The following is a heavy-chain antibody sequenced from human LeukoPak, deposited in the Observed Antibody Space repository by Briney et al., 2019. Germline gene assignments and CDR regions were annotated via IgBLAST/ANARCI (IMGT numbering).Heavy chain of an antibody. CDR2: ISYDGSNK. V-gene: IGHV3-30*14. J-gene: IGHJ4*02. Sequence: PGGFLRLSCAASGFTFSSYAMHWVRQAPGKGLEWVAVISYDGSNKYYADSVKGRFTISRDNSKNTLYLQMNSLRAEDTAVYYCARDIPKYGYGARADYWGQGTLVTVSS. CDR1: GFTFSSYA. D-gene: IGHD5-18*01. CDR3: ARDIPKYGYGARADY.